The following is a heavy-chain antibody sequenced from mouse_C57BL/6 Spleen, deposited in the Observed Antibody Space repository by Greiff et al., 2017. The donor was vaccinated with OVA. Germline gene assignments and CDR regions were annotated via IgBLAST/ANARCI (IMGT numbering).Heavy chain of an antibody. J-gene: IGHJ4*01. D-gene: IGHD2-4*01. CDR2: IWSGGST. CDR1: GFSLTSYG. Sequence: VKLMESGPGLVQPSQSLSITCTVSGFSLTSYGVHWVRQSPGKGLEWLGVIWSGGSTDYNAAFISRLSISKDNSKSQVFFKMNSLQADHTAIYYCARKGDYDYYAMDYWGQGTSVTVSS. CDR3: ARKGDYDYYAMDY. V-gene: IGHV2-2*01.